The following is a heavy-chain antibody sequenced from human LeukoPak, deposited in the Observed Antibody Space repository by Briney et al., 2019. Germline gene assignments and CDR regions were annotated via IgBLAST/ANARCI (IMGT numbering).Heavy chain of an antibody. J-gene: IGHJ4*02. D-gene: IGHD2-2*01. CDR3: ARDDPLGYCSSTSCSASDY. CDR1: GYTFTGYY. V-gene: IGHV1-2*02. Sequence: ASVKVSCKASGYTFTGYYMHWVRQAPGQGLEWMGWINPNSGGTNYAQKLQGRVTMTTDTSTSTAYVELRSLRSDDTAVYYCARDDPLGYCSSTSCSASDYWGQGTLVTVSS. CDR2: INPNSGGT.